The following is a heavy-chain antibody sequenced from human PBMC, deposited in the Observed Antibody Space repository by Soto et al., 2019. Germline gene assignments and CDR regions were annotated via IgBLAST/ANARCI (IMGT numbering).Heavy chain of an antibody. J-gene: IGHJ4*02. CDR2: ISGGGDIT. CDR3: AKSPGDRYYFPIDY. V-gene: IGHV3-23*01. D-gene: IGHD2-21*01. Sequence: PGGSLSLSCAASGFPFSSSAMTWVRLAPGKGLEWLSGISGGGDITYYADPVKGRFTISRSNSRNTLYLQMNSLRAEDTAVYFCAKSPGDRYYFPIDYWGQGTLVTVSS. CDR1: GFPFSSSA.